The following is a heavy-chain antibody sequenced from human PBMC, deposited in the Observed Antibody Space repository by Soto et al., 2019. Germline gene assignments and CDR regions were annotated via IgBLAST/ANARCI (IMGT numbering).Heavy chain of an antibody. CDR1: GGTFSSYT. Sequence: QVQLVQSGAEVKKPGSSVKVSCKASGGTFSSYTISWVRQAPGQGLEWMGRIIPILGIANYAQKFQGRVTITADKSTSTAYRELSRLRSEDTAVYYCARDRKDIVVVVAATQGYYYYGMDVWGQGTTVTVSS. CDR3: ARDRKDIVVVVAATQGYYYYGMDV. D-gene: IGHD2-15*01. CDR2: IIPILGIA. J-gene: IGHJ6*02. V-gene: IGHV1-69*08.